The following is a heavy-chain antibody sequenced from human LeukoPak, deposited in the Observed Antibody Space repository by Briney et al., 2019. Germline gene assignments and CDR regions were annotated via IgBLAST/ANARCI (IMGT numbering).Heavy chain of an antibody. V-gene: IGHV4-34*01. Sequence: SETLSLTCAVYGGSFSGYYWSWIRQPPGKGLEWIGEINHSGSTNYNPSLKSRVTISVDTSKNQFSLKLSSVTAADTAVYYCARGRGPRDYYGSGNAFDIWGQGTMVTVSS. J-gene: IGHJ3*02. CDR2: INHSGST. CDR1: GGSFSGYY. CDR3: ARGRGPRDYYGSGNAFDI. D-gene: IGHD3-10*01.